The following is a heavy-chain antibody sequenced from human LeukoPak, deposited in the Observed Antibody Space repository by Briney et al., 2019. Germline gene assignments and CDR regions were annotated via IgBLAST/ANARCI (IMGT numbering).Heavy chain of an antibody. CDR2: IYYSGST. CDR3: ARVDYSNPSY. J-gene: IGHJ4*02. CDR1: RGSISGYY. V-gene: IGHV4-59*01. D-gene: IGHD4-11*01. Sequence: MASETLSLTCTVSRGSISGYYWSWIRQPPGKGLEWIGYIYYSGSTNYNPSLKSRVTISIDTSKKQFSRKLSSVTAADTAVYYCARVDYSNPSYWGQGTLVTVSS.